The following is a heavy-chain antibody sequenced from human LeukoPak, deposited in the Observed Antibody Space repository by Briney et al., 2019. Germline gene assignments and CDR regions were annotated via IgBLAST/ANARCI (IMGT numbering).Heavy chain of an antibody. D-gene: IGHD6-13*01. CDR3: ARGVYIAAAQYGY. V-gene: IGHV4-59*01. J-gene: IGHJ4*02. Sequence: PSETLSLTCTVSGGSISSYFWSWIRQPAGKGLEWIGYIYYSGTTNYNPSLKSRATISVDTSKNQFSLKLSSVTAADTAVYYCARGVYIAAAQYGYWGQGTLVTVSS. CDR1: GGSISSYF. CDR2: IYYSGTT.